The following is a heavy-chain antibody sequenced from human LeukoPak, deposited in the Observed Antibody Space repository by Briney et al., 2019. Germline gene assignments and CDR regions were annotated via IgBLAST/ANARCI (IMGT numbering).Heavy chain of an antibody. CDR1: GFTFSSYG. D-gene: IGHD2-21*02. Sequence: PGRSLRLSCAASGFTFSSYGMHWVRQAPGKGLEWVAVIWYDGSNKYYADSVKGRFTISRDNSKNTLHLQMNSLRAEDTAVYYCARDRPHIVVVTANSFDYWGQGTLVTVSS. CDR3: ARDRPHIVVVTANSFDY. J-gene: IGHJ4*02. V-gene: IGHV3-33*01. CDR2: IWYDGSNK.